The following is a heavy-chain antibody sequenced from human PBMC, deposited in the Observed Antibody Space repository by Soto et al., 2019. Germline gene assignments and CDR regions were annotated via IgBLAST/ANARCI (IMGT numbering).Heavy chain of an antibody. Sequence: GGSLRLSCAASGFTFSSYGMHWVRQAPGKGLEWVAVMSYDGNNKYYADSVKGRFTVSRDNSRNTQFLQMNSLRAEDTAVDYCASQRAPNAFDIWGQGTMVTVSS. J-gene: IGHJ3*02. V-gene: IGHV3-30*03. CDR3: ASQRAPNAFDI. CDR1: GFTFSSYG. CDR2: MSYDGNNK.